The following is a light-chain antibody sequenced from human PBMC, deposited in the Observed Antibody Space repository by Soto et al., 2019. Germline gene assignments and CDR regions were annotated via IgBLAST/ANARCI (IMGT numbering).Light chain of an antibody. J-gene: IGKJ2*01. CDR1: QIVSDNF. Sequence: EIVLTQSPGTLSLSPGERATLACGASQIVSDNFLAWYQQKPGQAPRLLIYGASSRANGIPDRFSGSGSGTDFTLTISRLEPGDFAVYYCQQYGSSPPMYTFGQGTKLEIK. CDR2: GAS. V-gene: IGKV3-20*01. CDR3: QQYGSSPPMYT.